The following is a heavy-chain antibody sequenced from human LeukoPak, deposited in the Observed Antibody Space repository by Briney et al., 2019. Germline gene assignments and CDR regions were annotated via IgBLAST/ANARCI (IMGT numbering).Heavy chain of an antibody. CDR2: IIGSGVST. J-gene: IGHJ6*02. Sequence: GGSLRLPCAASGFTFSSYAMSWVRQAPGKGLEWVSAIIGSGVSTYYAHSVNGRFTISRHNSNNTLYLQMNSLTAEDTAVYYCAKSGGIPYYYYGMAVCGQGTTVTVSS. CDR3: AKSGGIPYYYYGMAV. CDR1: GFTFSSYA. V-gene: IGHV3-23*01. D-gene: IGHD5-18*01.